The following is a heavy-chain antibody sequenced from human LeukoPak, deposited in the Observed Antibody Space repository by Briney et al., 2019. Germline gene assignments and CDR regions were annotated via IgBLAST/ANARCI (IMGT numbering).Heavy chain of an antibody. CDR2: IYYSGST. D-gene: IGHD3-3*01. J-gene: IGHJ4*02. CDR3: ATGSGWSGYYDY. Sequence: PSETLSLTCTVSGGSISSSSYYWGWIRQPPGKGLEWIGSIYYSGSTYYNPSLKSRVTITVDTSKNQFSLKLSSVTAADTAVYYCATGSGWSGYYDYWGQGTLVTVSS. CDR1: GGSISSSSYY. V-gene: IGHV4-39*07.